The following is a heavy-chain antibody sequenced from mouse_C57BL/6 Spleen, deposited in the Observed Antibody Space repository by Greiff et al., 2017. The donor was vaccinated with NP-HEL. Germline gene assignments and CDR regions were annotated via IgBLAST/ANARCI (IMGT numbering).Heavy chain of an antibody. J-gene: IGHJ3*01. Sequence: DVMLVESGEGLVKPGGSLKLSCAASGFTFSSYAMSWVRQTPEKRLEWVAYISSGGDYIYYADPVKGRFTISRDNARNTLYLQMSSLKSEDTAMYYCTRDLSPYGNWFAYWGQGTLVTVSA. CDR2: ISSGGDYI. CDR1: GFTFSSYA. CDR3: TRDLSPYGNWFAY. D-gene: IGHD2-1*01. V-gene: IGHV5-9-1*02.